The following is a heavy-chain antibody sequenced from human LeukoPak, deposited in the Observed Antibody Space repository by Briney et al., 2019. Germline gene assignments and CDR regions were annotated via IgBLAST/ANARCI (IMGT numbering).Heavy chain of an antibody. CDR1: GGSFSGYY. CDR3: ASPGTYYYGSEPPDAFDI. D-gene: IGHD3-10*01. J-gene: IGHJ3*02. V-gene: IGHV4-34*01. CDR2: INHSGST. Sequence: PSETLSLTCAVYGGSFSGYYWSWIRQPPGKGLEWIGEINHSGSTNYNPSLKSRVTISVDTSKNQFSLKLSSVTAADTAVYYCASPGTYYYGSEPPDAFDIWGQGTMVSVSS.